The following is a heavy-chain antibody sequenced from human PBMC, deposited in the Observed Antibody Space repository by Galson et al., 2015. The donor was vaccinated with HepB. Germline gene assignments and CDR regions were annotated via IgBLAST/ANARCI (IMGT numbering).Heavy chain of an antibody. Sequence: SLRLSCAASGFAFNNYGMQWVRQTPGKGLECVAIISDDGTNRFYADSVKGRCSISRDNSKNKLYLEMDSLRAEDTAMYYCAKACSLFGTSCYLDHWGQGALVTVTS. CDR1: GFAFNNYG. V-gene: IGHV3-30*18. J-gene: IGHJ4*02. CDR2: ISDDGTNR. D-gene: IGHD2-2*01. CDR3: AKACSLFGTSCYLDH.